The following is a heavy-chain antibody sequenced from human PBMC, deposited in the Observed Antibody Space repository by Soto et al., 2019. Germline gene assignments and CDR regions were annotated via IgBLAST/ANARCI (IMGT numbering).Heavy chain of an antibody. CDR1: GFSLTTSGVG. Sequence: QITLNESGPTQVKPRQTLTLTCTFSGFSLTTSGVGVGWIRQSPGKAPEWLALIYWDDDTRYSPSLKSRLTITKDTSKNQVVLTMADLDPAETASYYCAHRVLRTVFGLVTTTAIYFDFWGPGTPVAVSS. CDR2: IYWDDDT. CDR3: AHRVLRTVFGLVTTTAIYFDF. D-gene: IGHD3-3*01. J-gene: IGHJ4*02. V-gene: IGHV2-5*02.